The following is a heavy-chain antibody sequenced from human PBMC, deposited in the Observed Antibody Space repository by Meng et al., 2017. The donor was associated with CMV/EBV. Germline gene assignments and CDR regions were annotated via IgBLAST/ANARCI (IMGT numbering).Heavy chain of an antibody. Sequence: GESLKISCAASGFTFSSYAMHWVRQAPGKGLGWVAVISYDGSNKYYADSVKGRFTISRDNSKNTLYLQMNSLRAEDTAVYYCARGDSSVYYYYYYGMDVWGQGTTVTVSS. CDR2: ISYDGSNK. CDR1: GFTFSSYA. D-gene: IGHD6-25*01. CDR3: ARGDSSVYYYYYYGMDV. J-gene: IGHJ6*02. V-gene: IGHV3-30*04.